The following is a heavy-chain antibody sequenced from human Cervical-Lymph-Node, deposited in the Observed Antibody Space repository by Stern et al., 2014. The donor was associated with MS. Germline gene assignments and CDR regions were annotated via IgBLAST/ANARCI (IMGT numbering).Heavy chain of an antibody. CDR1: GFTFGRHS. J-gene: IGHJ4*02. CDR3: ARPAAARCFDY. V-gene: IGHV3-30-3*01. Sequence: QLQLVQSGGGVVQPGRSLRLSCATSGFTFGRHSMHWVRQVPGQGLDWVAIISHDGGSQNYATSVKGRFTISRDNSNNTLYLQMNSLRIEDTAMYYCARPAAARCFDYWGQGSQVTVSS. D-gene: IGHD6-25*01. CDR2: ISHDGGSQ.